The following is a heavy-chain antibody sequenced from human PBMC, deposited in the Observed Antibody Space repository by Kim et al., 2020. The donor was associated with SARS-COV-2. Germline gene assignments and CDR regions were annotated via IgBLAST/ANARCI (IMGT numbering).Heavy chain of an antibody. V-gene: IGHV4-59*01. CDR2: IYYSGST. CDR3: AKSRLRGVSSYYYGMDV. Sequence: SETLSLTCTVSGATIIGYYWSWIRQPPGKGLEWIGQIYYSGSTKYNPSLKSRVTISVDTSKNQFSLKVSSVTAADTAVYYCAKSRLRGVSSYYYGMDVWGQGTTVTVSS. CDR1: GATIIGYY. D-gene: IGHD3-10*01. J-gene: IGHJ6*02.